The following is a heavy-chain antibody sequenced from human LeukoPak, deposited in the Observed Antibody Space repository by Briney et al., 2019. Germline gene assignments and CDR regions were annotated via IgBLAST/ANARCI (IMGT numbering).Heavy chain of an antibody. CDR1: GFTVSSNY. Sequence: GGSLRLSCAASGFTVSSNYMSWVRQAPGKGLEWVSVIYSGGSTYYADSVNGRSTISRDNSKNTLYLQMNSLRAEDTAVYYCARLVVAGGYYYGMDAWGQGTTVTVSS. V-gene: IGHV3-53*01. CDR2: IYSGGST. J-gene: IGHJ6*02. D-gene: IGHD1-14*01. CDR3: ARLVVAGGYYYGMDA.